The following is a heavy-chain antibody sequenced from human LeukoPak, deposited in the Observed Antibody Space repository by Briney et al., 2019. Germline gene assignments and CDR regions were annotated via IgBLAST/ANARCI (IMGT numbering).Heavy chain of an antibody. CDR1: GFTFSSYA. Sequence: GGSLRLSCAASGFTFSSYAMSWVRQAPGKGLEWVSAISGSGGSTYYADSVKGRFTISRDNSKNTLYLQMNSLRAEDTAVYYCAGGYCSSTSCYVHGMDVWGQGTTVTVSS. D-gene: IGHD2-2*01. J-gene: IGHJ6*02. CDR3: AGGYCSSTSCYVHGMDV. V-gene: IGHV3-23*01. CDR2: ISGSGGST.